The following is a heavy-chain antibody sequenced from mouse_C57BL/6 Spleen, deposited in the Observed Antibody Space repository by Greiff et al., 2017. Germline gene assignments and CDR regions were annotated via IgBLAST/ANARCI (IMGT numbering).Heavy chain of an antibody. CDR1: GYTFTDYY. CDR3: AREEYSYYAMDY. D-gene: IGHD2-10*02. J-gene: IGHJ4*01. Sequence: VQLVESGAELVRPGASVKLSCKASGYTFTDYYINWVKQRPGQGLEWIARIYPGSGNTYYNEKFKGKATLTAEKSSSTAYMQLSSLTSEDSAVYFCAREEYSYYAMDYWGQGTSVTVSS. V-gene: IGHV1-76*01. CDR2: IYPGSGNT.